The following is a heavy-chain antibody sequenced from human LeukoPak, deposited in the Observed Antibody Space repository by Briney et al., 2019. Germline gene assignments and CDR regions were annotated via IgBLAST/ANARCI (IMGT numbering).Heavy chain of an antibody. Sequence: GASLRLSCTASGYTFTRYGMSWVRQAPGQGLEWVSGISASSGSTNNADTVKGRVTISRDNSKSILYMQLNSLRADDTAVYYCAKISLYDFWSGYYKPYGYFALWGRGTLGTVSS. CDR1: GYTFTRYG. CDR3: AKISLYDFWSGYYKPYGYFAL. J-gene: IGHJ2*01. D-gene: IGHD3-3*01. CDR2: ISASSGST. V-gene: IGHV3-23*01.